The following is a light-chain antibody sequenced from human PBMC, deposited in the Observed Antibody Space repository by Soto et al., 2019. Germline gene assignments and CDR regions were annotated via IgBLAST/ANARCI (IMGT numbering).Light chain of an antibody. V-gene: IGKV3-20*01. Sequence: DIVLTQSPGTLSLSPWESATLSCRGSQSVSSSYLAWYQQKTGQAPSLLIYGESRRATGIPDRFSGGGSGTDLNLTISRLEPEDFAVYYCQQFSSYPLTFGGGTKVDIK. CDR2: GES. CDR3: QQFSSYPLT. CDR1: QSVSSSY. J-gene: IGKJ4*01.